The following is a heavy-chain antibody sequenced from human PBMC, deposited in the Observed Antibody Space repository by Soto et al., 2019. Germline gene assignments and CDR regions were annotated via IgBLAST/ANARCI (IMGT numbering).Heavy chain of an antibody. D-gene: IGHD3-16*01. J-gene: IGHJ4*02. CDR2: ISGDSGAI. CDR3: ARGGRFTFGFDY. CDR1: GFTFSTSS. Sequence: EVQLLESGGGLVQPGGSLRLSCAASGFTFSTSSMSWVRQAPGKGLEWVSAISGDSGAIYYADSVKGRFTISRDNSRDTLYLQMNSLRAEDTALYCCARGGRFTFGFDYWGQGTLISVSS. V-gene: IGHV3-23*01.